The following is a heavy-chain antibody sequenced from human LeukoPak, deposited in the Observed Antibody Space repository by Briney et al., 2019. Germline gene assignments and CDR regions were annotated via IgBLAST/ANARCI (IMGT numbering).Heavy chain of an antibody. J-gene: IGHJ3*02. CDR2: ISAYNGNT. CDR1: GYTFTGYY. V-gene: IGHV1-18*04. CDR3: ARGHYHAFDI. D-gene: IGHD3-10*01. Sequence: ASVKVSCKASGYTFTGYYMHWVRQAPGQGLEWMGWISAYNGNTNYAQKLQGRVTMTTDTSTSTAYMELRSLRSDDTAVYYCARGHYHAFDIWGQGTMVTVSS.